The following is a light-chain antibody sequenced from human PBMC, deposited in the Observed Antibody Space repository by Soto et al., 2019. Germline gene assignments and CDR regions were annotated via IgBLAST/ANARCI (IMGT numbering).Light chain of an antibody. Sequence: DIQMTQSPSTLSASVGDSVKITCQASQRIRIWLAWYQQKPGTAPKLLIYKASTLESGVPSRFSGSGSGTEFTLTISSLQPDDFATYYCQHYDGYSNSFGQGTKVEIK. J-gene: IGKJ2*01. CDR1: QRIRIW. CDR2: KAS. CDR3: QHYDGYSNS. V-gene: IGKV1-5*03.